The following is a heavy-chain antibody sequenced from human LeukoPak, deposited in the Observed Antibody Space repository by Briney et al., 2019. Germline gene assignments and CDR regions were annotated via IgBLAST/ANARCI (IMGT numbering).Heavy chain of an antibody. CDR1: GYTFTGYY. CDR3: ARGYCSGTSCYYFDY. Sequence: ASVKVSCKPSGYTFTGYYMHWVRQAPGQGIEWMGWINPNSGGSNYAQKFQGRVTMTRDTSISTVHMDLSRLRSDDSVVYYCARGYCSGTSCYYFDYWGQGTLVTVSS. V-gene: IGHV1-2*02. D-gene: IGHD2-2*01. CDR2: INPNSGGS. J-gene: IGHJ4*01.